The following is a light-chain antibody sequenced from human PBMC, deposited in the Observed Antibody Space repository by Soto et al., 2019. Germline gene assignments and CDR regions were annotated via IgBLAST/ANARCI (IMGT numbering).Light chain of an antibody. V-gene: IGKV3-15*01. Sequence: ETVMTQSPATLSVSPGERATLSCRASQSVSSNLAWYQQKPGQAPRLLIYGASTRATGIPARFSGSGSGTEFTLTISSLQSEAFAVYYCQQYNNWPQTFCQGTKVEIK. J-gene: IGKJ1*01. CDR2: GAS. CDR1: QSVSSN. CDR3: QQYNNWPQT.